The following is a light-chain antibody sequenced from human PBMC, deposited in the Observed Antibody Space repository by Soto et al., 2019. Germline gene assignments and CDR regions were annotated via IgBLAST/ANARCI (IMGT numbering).Light chain of an antibody. J-gene: IGKJ2*01. V-gene: IGKV3-20*01. CDR3: QQYVGALYI. Sequence: EIVFTQSPATLSLSPGERSTLSCRTSQSVSSSYYLAWYQQKPGQAPTLLIYGTSNRAAGIPDRFSGSGSGTDFTLNISGLEAEDSAVYYCQQYVGALYIFGQGTKLEI. CDR2: GTS. CDR1: QSVSSSY.